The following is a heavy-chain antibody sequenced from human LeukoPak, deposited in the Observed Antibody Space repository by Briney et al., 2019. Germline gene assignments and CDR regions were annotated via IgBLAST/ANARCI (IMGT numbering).Heavy chain of an antibody. CDR2: FYPEDGET. J-gene: IGHJ5*02. D-gene: IGHD3-10*01. Sequence: GASVRVSCTVSGYTLTGLYMHWVRQAPGKGLEWMGGFYPEDGETIYAQKFQGRVTMPEDPSTDTAYMELSSLRSEDTAVYYCATYYGSGSYYKNWFDPWGQGTLVTVSS. V-gene: IGHV1-24*01. CDR1: GYTLTGLY. CDR3: ATYYGSGSYYKNWFDP.